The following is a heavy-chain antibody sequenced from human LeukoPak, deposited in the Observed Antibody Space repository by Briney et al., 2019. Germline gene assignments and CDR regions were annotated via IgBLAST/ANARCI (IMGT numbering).Heavy chain of an antibody. CDR2: INHSGST. CDR1: GGSFSSYY. V-gene: IGHV4-34*01. Sequence: SETLSLTCAVYGGSFSSYYWSWIRQPPGKGLEWIGEINHSGSTNYNPSLKSRVTISVDTSKNQFSLKLSSVTAADTAVYYCARGPGSGSKPYYFDYWGQGTLVTVSS. CDR3: ARGPGSGSKPYYFDY. D-gene: IGHD3-10*01. J-gene: IGHJ4*02.